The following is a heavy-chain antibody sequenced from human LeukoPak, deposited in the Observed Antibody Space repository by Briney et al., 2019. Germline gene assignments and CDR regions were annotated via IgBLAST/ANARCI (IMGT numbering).Heavy chain of an antibody. D-gene: IGHD2-15*01. CDR2: ISSGSSAI. J-gene: IGHJ5*02. V-gene: IGHV3-21*04. CDR1: GFSISNYW. Sequence: GGSLRLSCVASGFSISNYWMGWARQAPGKGLEWVSIISSGSSAIFSADALKGRFTISRDNAKNSLYLQMNSLRAEDTAVYYCARAPKFRLVGVSKGPFDPWGQGTLVTVSS. CDR3: ARAPKFRLVGVSKGPFDP.